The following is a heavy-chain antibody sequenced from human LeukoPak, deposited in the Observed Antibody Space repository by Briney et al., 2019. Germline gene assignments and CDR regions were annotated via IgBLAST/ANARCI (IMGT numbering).Heavy chain of an antibody. D-gene: IGHD2-2*01. CDR1: GFIFSDYG. CDR2: IRYDGNGK. V-gene: IGHV3-30*02. CDR3: AKKSLWYQLLNTPFDY. Sequence: PGGSLRLSCAASGFIFSDYGMHWVRQAPGKGLEWVAFIRYDGNGKYYGDSVEGRFTISRDSSKNTLSLQMNSLRAEDTAVYYCAKKSLWYQLLNTPFDYWGQGTLVTVSS. J-gene: IGHJ4*02.